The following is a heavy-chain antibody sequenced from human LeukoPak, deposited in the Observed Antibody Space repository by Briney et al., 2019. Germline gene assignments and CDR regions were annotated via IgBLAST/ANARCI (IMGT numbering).Heavy chain of an antibody. Sequence: GASVKVSCKASGYTFTGYYMHWVRQAPGQGLEWMGGIIPMFGTANYAQKFQGRVTITADKSTSTAFMELSSLRSDDTAVYYCARDVLDYYDRSGYVTWGQGTLVTVSS. CDR1: GYTFTGYY. V-gene: IGHV1-69*06. J-gene: IGHJ5*02. CDR3: ARDVLDYYDRSGYVT. CDR2: IIPMFGTA. D-gene: IGHD3-22*01.